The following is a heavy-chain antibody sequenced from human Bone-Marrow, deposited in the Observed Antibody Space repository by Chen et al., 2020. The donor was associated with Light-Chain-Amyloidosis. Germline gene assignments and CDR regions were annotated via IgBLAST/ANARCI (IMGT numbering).Heavy chain of an antibody. Sequence: QVQLVESGGGVVQPGRSLRLSCAASGFTFSSYAMHWVRQAPGKGLEWVAVISYDGSNKYYADSVKGRFTISRDNSKNTLYLQMNSLRAEDTAVYYCARPKSKGAIYYDSSGFDYWGQGTLVTVSS. CDR1: GFTFSSYA. CDR3: ARPKSKGAIYYDSSGFDY. V-gene: IGHV3-30*01. J-gene: IGHJ4*02. D-gene: IGHD3-22*01. CDR2: ISYDGSNK.